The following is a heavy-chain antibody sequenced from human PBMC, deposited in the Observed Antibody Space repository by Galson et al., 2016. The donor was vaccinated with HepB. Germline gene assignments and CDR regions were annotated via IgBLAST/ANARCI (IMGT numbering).Heavy chain of an antibody. CDR3: VREYCSDTTCYTALDY. J-gene: IGHJ4*02. CDR2: IYHSGST. V-gene: IGHV4-4*02. D-gene: IGHD2-2*02. Sequence: SETLSLTCAVSGGSISSNTWWHWVRQPPGKGLEWIGEIYHSGSTYYNPSLKSRVTMSGDRSNNQFSLKLSSVTAADTAVYYCVREYCSDTTCYTALDYWGQGTLVTVSS. CDR1: GGSISSNTW.